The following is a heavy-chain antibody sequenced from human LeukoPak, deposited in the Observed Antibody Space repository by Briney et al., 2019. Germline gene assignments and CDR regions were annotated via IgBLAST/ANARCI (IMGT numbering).Heavy chain of an antibody. J-gene: IGHJ3*02. Sequence: SETLSLTCTVSGGSISSYSWSWIRQPPGKGLEWIGCIYYSGITYYNPSRKSRVTISVHMSKSQFSLRLTAVTAANTAVYYCARKNDFYIWGQGTLVTVSS. D-gene: IGHD2/OR15-2a*01. CDR1: GGSISSYS. CDR2: IYYSGIT. CDR3: ARKNDFYI. V-gene: IGHV4-59*01.